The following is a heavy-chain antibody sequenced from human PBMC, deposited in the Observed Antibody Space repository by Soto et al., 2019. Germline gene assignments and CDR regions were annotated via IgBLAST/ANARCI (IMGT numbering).Heavy chain of an antibody. V-gene: IGHV4-4*01. Sequence: QMPLQESGPSLVKPAGTLSVTGPVSGGYIASSYWWTWVRQFPGKRLEWIGEVYHSGTTNYNPSLKSRVNLSVDQSRNYFSLMMTSVTVADTAVYFCARRVLGPRKGSWMDSGGRGILVTVSS. CDR1: GGYIASSYW. D-gene: IGHD3-10*01. CDR2: VYHSGTT. CDR3: ARRVLGPRKGSWMDS. J-gene: IGHJ5*01.